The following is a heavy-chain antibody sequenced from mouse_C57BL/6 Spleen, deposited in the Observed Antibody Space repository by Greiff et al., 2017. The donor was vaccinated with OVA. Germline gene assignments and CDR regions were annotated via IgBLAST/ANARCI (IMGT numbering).Heavy chain of an antibody. CDR3: ARIYYDYDSPFAY. D-gene: IGHD2-4*01. Sequence: EVNLVESGGGLVQPGGSLSLSCAASGFTFTDYYMSWVRQPPGKGLEWLGFIRNKTNGNTTEYSLSVKGRFTIARDNSQSILYLQMNALRAEDSATYSSARIYYDYDSPFAYWGQGTLVTVSA. CDR1: GFTFTDYY. J-gene: IGHJ3*01. V-gene: IGHV7-3*01. CDR2: IRNKTNGNTT.